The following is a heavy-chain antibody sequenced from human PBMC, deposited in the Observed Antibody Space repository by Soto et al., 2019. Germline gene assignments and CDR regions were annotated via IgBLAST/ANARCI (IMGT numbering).Heavy chain of an antibody. Sequence: DVQMLESGGGLVKPEGSLRLSCAASGFTFSSYAMGWVRQGPGKGLEWVAGVSIGGSTHYADSVRGRFTISRDNSKNTLSLQMNSLTAEDTAVYFCAKRRGAGGHLDYWGQGALVTVSS. J-gene: IGHJ4*02. CDR3: AKRRGAGGHLDY. V-gene: IGHV3-23*01. CDR2: VSIGGST. D-gene: IGHD2-15*01. CDR1: GFTFSSYA.